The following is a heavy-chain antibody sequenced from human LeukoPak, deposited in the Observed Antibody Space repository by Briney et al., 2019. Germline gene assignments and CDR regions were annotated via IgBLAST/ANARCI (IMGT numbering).Heavy chain of an antibody. CDR3: ARDLYYYDSSLRDYYYYGMDV. V-gene: IGHV3-30*04. CDR2: ISYDGSNK. Sequence: GRSLRLSCAASGFTFSSYAMHWVREAPGKGLEWVAVISYDGSNKYYADSVKGRFTISRDNSKNTLYLQMNSLRAEDTAVYYCARDLYYYDSSLRDYYYYGMDVWGQGTTVTVSS. D-gene: IGHD3-22*01. J-gene: IGHJ6*02. CDR1: GFTFSSYA.